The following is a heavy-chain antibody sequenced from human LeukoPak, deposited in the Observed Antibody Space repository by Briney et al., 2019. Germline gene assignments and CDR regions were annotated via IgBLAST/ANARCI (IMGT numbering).Heavy chain of an antibody. CDR1: GYIFADYY. CDR2: IKPNSGGT. D-gene: IGHD3-10*01. V-gene: IGHV1-2*02. J-gene: IGHJ5*02. Sequence: ASVKVSCKASGYIFADYYIHWVRQAPGQGLEWMGWIKPNSGGTRSAQKFQGRVTMTRDTSISTAYMELSSLRYDDTAVYYCATNILVRDIIYWFDPWGQGTLVTVSS. CDR3: ATNILVRDIIYWFDP.